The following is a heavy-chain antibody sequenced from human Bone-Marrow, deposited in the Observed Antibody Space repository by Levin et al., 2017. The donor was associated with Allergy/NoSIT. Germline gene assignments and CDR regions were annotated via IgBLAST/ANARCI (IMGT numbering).Heavy chain of an antibody. CDR3: ARGWALD. CDR1: GDTVSSNTDA. V-gene: IGHV6-1*01. D-gene: IGHD1-26*01. Sequence: SQTLSLTCAISGDTVSSNTDAWNWIRLSPSRGFEWLGRTYYRSKWFYDYAVSVIGRININPDTTKNQFSLQLNSVTPEDTAVYYCARGWALDWGQGTLVVVSS. CDR2: TYYRSKWFY. J-gene: IGHJ4*02.